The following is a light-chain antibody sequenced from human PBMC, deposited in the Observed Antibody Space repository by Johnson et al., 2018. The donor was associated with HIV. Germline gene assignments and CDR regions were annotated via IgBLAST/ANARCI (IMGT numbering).Light chain of an antibody. CDR3: GTWDSSLGGV. Sequence: QSVLTQPPSVSAAPGQKVTISCSGSSFNIGNNYVSWYQQVPGTAPKLLIYDNNKRPSGIPDRFSGSKSGTSATLGITGLQTGDEADYYCGTWDSSLGGVFGTGTKVTVL. J-gene: IGLJ1*01. V-gene: IGLV1-51*01. CDR2: DNN. CDR1: SFNIGNNY.